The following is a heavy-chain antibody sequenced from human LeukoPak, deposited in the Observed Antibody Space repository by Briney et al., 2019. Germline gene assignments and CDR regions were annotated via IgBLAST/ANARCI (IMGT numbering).Heavy chain of an antibody. CDR1: GLTFSSYW. D-gene: IGHD1-26*01. V-gene: IGHV3-7*01. J-gene: IGHJ4*02. Sequence: GGSLRLSCAASGLTFSSYWMSWVRQAPGKGLEWVANIKQDGSEKYYVDSVKGRFTISRDNAKNSLYLQMNSPRAEDTAVYYCGGRRNYWGQGTLVTVSS. CDR3: GGRRNY. CDR2: IKQDGSEK.